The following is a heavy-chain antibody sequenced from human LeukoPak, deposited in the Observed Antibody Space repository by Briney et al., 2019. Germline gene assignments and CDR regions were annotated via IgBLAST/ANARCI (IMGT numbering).Heavy chain of an antibody. J-gene: IGHJ4*02. CDR1: GYTYTSYG. D-gene: IGHD6-19*01. V-gene: IGHV1-18*04. CDR2: ISAYNGNT. Sequence: ASVPDSCKASGYTYTSYGISWLRPAPGQGLEWMGCISAYNGNTNYAQKLQGRVTMPTDTSTSTAYMELKSLRSDDTAVYYCARDPPYSSGWYFDYWGQETLDSVSS. CDR3: ARDPPYSSGWYFDY.